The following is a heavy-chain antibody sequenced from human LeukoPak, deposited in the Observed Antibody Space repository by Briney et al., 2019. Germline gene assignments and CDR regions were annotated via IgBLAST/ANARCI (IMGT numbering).Heavy chain of an antibody. CDR3: ARAYRYSGYDSKGAFDI. CDR1: GFTFSSYA. D-gene: IGHD5-12*01. CDR2: ISFSGSPT. V-gene: IGHV3-48*02. J-gene: IGHJ3*02. Sequence: GGSLRLSCAASGFTFSSYAMSWVRQAPGKGLEWVSYISFSGSPTQYADSVKGRFTISRDNAKNSLYLQMNSLRDEDTAVYYCARAYRYSGYDSKGAFDIWGQGTMVTVSS.